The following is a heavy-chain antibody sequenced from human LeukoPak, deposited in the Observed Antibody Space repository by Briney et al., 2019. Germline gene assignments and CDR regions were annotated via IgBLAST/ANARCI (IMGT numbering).Heavy chain of an antibody. J-gene: IGHJ6*03. CDR2: IKEDGSEK. D-gene: IGHD3-10*01. V-gene: IGHV3-7*01. CDR3: ARDYGGSGTYDYYYYMDV. CDR1: GFTFSSYW. Sequence: PGGSLRLSCAASGFTFSSYWMSWVRQAPGTGLEWVANIKEDGSEKYYVDSVKGRSTISRDNAKNLLYLQMNSLRAEDTAVYYCARDYGGSGTYDYYYYMDVWGKGTTVTVSS.